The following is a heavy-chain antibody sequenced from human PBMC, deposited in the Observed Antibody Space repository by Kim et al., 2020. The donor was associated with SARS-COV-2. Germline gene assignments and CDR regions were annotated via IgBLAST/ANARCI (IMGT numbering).Heavy chain of an antibody. CDR1: GFTFSSYA. J-gene: IGHJ4*02. CDR3: ARDKVLLWFGEFEAADY. D-gene: IGHD3-10*01. V-gene: IGHV3-30*04. Sequence: GGSLRLSCAASGFTFSSYAMHWVRQAPGKGLEWVAVISYDGRNKYYADSVKGRFTISRDNSKNTLYLQMNSLRAEDTAVYYCARDKVLLWFGEFEAADYWGQGTLVTVSS. CDR2: ISYDGRNK.